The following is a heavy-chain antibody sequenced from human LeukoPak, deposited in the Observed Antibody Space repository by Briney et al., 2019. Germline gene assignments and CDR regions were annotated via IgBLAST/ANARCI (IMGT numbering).Heavy chain of an antibody. V-gene: IGHV3-23*01. CDR2: ISGSGDST. CDR1: GFTFSNYA. Sequence: GGSLRLSCAASGFTFSNYAMRWVRQAPGKGLEWVSGISGSGDSTYYADSVKGRFTISRDNSKNTLYLQMNSLRAEDTAVYYCANLAPDPWDYWGQGTLVTVSS. CDR3: ANLAPDPWDY. J-gene: IGHJ4*02.